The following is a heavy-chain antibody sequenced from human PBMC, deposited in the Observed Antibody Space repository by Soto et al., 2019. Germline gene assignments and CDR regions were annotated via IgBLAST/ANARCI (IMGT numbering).Heavy chain of an antibody. CDR3: ARLYYDFWSVYQQHYYYYYYMDV. J-gene: IGHJ6*03. D-gene: IGHD3-3*01. Sequence: SETLSLTCTVSCGSISSGGYYWSWIRQHPGKGLEWIGSIYYSGSTYYNPSLKSRVTISVDTSKNQFSLKLSSVTAADTAVYYCARLYYDFWSVYQQHYYYYYYMDVWGKGTTVTVSS. CDR2: IYYSGST. V-gene: IGHV4-39*01. CDR1: CGSISSGGYY.